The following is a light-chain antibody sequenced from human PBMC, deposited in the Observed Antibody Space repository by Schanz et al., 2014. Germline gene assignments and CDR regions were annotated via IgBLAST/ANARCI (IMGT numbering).Light chain of an antibody. V-gene: IGKV1-5*03. CDR1: QSISAW. Sequence: DIQMTQSPSTLSASVGDRVTITCRASQSISAWLAWYQQKPGRAPKLLIYTASTLESGVPSRFSGSGLGTEFTLTISSLQPDDFATYYCQQYNTYPWTFGQGTKVEIK. CDR2: TAS. J-gene: IGKJ1*01. CDR3: QQYNTYPWT.